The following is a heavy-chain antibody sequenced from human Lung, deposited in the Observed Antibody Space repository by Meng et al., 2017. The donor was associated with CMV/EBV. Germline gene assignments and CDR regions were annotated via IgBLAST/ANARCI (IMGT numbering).Heavy chain of an antibody. V-gene: IGHV1-18*01. CDR2: ISADNQNT. Sequence: ASXXVFXKAPRNFFTRHAITWVRQAPGQGLEWMGWISADNQNTNLIQKFQGRITLTTDTSTSTAYMELRSLRSDDTAVYYCARGGDYGDFHDPFDYWGQGTRGT. D-gene: IGHD4-17*01. CDR3: ARGGDYGDFHDPFDY. J-gene: IGHJ4*02. CDR1: RNFFTRHA.